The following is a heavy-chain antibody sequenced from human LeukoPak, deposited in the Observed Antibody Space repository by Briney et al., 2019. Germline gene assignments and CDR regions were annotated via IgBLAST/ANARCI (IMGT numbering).Heavy chain of an antibody. J-gene: IGHJ4*02. CDR3: VKDRWADYYGSGTYFDS. CDR2: ISSHGGST. CDR1: GFTFSSYT. D-gene: IGHD3-10*01. V-gene: IGHV3-64D*06. Sequence: PGGSLRLSCLVSGFTFSSYTMHWVRQAPGKGLEYISAISSHGGSTYYADSVKGRFTISRDNSTNTLYPRMSSLRVEDTAVYYCVKDRWADYYGSGTYFDSWGQGTLVTVSS.